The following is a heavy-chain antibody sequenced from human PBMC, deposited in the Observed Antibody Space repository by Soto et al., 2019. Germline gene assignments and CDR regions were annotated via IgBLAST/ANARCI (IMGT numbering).Heavy chain of an antibody. V-gene: IGHV3-66*01. CDR1: GFTVSSNY. CDR2: IYSGYST. D-gene: IGHD3-22*01. J-gene: IGHJ5*02. Sequence: DVQLVESGGGLVQPGGSLRLSCAASGFTVSSNYMSWVRQAPGKGLEWVSVIYSGYSTYYADSLKGRFTISRDNSKNTLYLQMNSLRAEDTAVYYCARVYYGGWFDPWGQGTLVTVSS. CDR3: ARVYYGGWFDP.